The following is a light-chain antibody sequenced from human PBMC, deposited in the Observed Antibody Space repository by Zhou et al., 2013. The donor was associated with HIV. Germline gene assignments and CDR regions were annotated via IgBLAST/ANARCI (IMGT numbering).Light chain of an antibody. Sequence: DIQMTQSPTSLSASVGDRVTITCRPSQTIDNYLNWYQRKPGKAPKLLIYGASTLHSGVPSRFSGSGSGTDFTLTLNSVQPEDSATYYCQQSYSYPQTFGQGTKLEI. CDR3: QQSYSYPQT. V-gene: IGKV1-39*01. CDR2: GAS. J-gene: IGKJ2*01. CDR1: QTIDNY.